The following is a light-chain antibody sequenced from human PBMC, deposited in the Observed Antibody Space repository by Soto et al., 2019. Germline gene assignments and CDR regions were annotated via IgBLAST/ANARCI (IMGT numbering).Light chain of an antibody. Sequence: EVVLTQSPGTLSLSPGERATLSCRASQSVSSGYLAWYQQKPGQAPRLLIYDASNRATGIPARFSASGSGTDFSLTISSLEPEDSAVYYCQQRINWPITFGQGTRLEIK. J-gene: IGKJ5*01. CDR2: DAS. CDR1: QSVSSGY. CDR3: QQRINWPIT. V-gene: IGKV3D-20*02.